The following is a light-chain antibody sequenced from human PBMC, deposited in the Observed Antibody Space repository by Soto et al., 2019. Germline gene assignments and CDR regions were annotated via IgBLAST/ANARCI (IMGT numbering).Light chain of an antibody. CDR3: QSYDSSLSGYV. CDR2: GNS. V-gene: IGLV1-40*01. J-gene: IGLJ1*01. CDR1: SSNIGAGYD. Sequence: QPVLTQPPSVSGAPGQRVTISCTGNSSNIGAGYDVHWYQQVPGTAPKLLIYGNSNRPSGVPDRFSGSKSGTSASLAITGLQAEDEADYYCQSYDSSLSGYVFGTGTKVTVL.